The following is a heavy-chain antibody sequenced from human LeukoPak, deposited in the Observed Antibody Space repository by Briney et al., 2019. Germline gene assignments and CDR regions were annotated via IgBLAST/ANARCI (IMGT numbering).Heavy chain of an antibody. Sequence: GGSLRLSCAASGFTFSNYAMHWVRQAPGKGLEWVAVISSDGRNKYSADSVKGRFTISRDNSKNTLYLQMNSLRAEDTAVYYRAKDVDIGAAGYYFDCWGEGTLVTVSS. V-gene: IGHV3-30*04. J-gene: IGHJ4*02. CDR2: ISSDGRNK. D-gene: IGHD6-13*01. CDR1: GFTFSNYA. CDR3: AKDVDIGAAGYYFDC.